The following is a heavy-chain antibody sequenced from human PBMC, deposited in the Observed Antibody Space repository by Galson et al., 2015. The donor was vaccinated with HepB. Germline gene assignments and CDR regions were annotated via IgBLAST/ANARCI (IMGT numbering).Heavy chain of an antibody. CDR2: ISGDGSTK. CDR1: GFTFNSHA. CDR3: ARDKPHYGSFDY. D-gene: IGHD4-17*01. V-gene: IGHV3-30-3*01. Sequence: SLRLSCAASGFTFNSHAMHWVRQAPGKGLEWVAIISGDGSTKYYADSVKGRITFSRDNSKKTVSLQMNSLRAEDTAVYYCARDKPHYGSFDYWGQGTLVTVSS. J-gene: IGHJ4*02.